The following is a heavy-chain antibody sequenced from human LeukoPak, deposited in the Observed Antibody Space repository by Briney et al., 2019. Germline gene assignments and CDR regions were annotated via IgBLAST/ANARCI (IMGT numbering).Heavy chain of an antibody. CDR1: GFTLSHFW. V-gene: IGHV3-7*01. Sequence: PGGSLRLSCAASGFTLSHFWMSWVRQAPGKGLEWVAYIKKTGSETYYMDSVEGRFTITRDNSRDSVFLHMYGLRAEDTAVYYCASATMSIAVAGTDYWGQGTLVTVSS. CDR3: ASATMSIAVAGTDY. D-gene: IGHD6-19*01. CDR2: IKKTGSET. J-gene: IGHJ4*02.